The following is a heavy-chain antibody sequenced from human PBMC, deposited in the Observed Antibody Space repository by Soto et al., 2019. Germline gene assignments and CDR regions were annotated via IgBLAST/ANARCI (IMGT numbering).Heavy chain of an antibody. CDR1: GYTFVTYG. Sequence: ASVKVSCKASGYTFVTYGISWVRQAPGQGLEWMGWISAYNGNTNYAQKLQGRVTMTTDTSTSTAYMELRSLRSDDTAIYYCARVGGALGDLGYWGQGTLVTVAS. CDR3: ARVGGALGDLGY. J-gene: IGHJ4*02. V-gene: IGHV1-18*01. D-gene: IGHD3-16*01. CDR2: ISAYNGNT.